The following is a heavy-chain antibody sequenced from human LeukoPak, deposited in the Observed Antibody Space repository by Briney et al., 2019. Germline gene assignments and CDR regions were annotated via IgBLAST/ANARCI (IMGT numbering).Heavy chain of an antibody. D-gene: IGHD2-8*02. CDR3: ALLGSHYYYYYMDV. J-gene: IGHJ6*03. Sequence: SVKVSCKASGGTFSSYAISWVRQAPGQGLEWMGGIIPIFGTANYAQKFQGRVTITADESTSTAYMELSSLRSEDTAVYYCALLGSHYYYYYMDVWGKGTTVTVSS. CDR1: GGTFSSYA. CDR2: IIPIFGTA. V-gene: IGHV1-69*13.